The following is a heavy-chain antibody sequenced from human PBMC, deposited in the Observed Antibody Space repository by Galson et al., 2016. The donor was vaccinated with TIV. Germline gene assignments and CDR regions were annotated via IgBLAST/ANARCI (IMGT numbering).Heavy chain of an antibody. CDR3: ARDKERSGWYFWFDP. J-gene: IGHJ5*02. V-gene: IGHV3-48*04. Sequence: YLRLSCAASGFTFSSYSMTWVRQAPGKGLEWVSYISDSSDTIYYGDSVKGRFTISRDNAKNSVYLQMNNLRTEDTGVYYCARDKERSGWYFWFDPWGQGTLVTVSA. D-gene: IGHD6-19*01. CDR2: ISDSSDTI. CDR1: GFTFSSYS.